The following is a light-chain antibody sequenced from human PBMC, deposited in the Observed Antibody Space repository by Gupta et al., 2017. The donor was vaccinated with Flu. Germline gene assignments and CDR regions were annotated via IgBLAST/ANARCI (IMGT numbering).Light chain of an antibody. CDR2: KAS. J-gene: IGKJ3*01. V-gene: IGKV1-5*03. Sequence: DVQMTQSPSTLSASVGDRVTITCRASQSISTWLAWYQHKVGQAPKLLIYKASSLESGVPSRFSGSGSGTEFTLTISSLQPDDFANYYCQQDNGFYTFGHGTKVDMK. CDR3: QQDNGFYT. CDR1: QSISTW.